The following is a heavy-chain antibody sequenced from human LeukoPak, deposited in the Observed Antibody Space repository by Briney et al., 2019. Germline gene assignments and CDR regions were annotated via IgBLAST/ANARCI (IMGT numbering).Heavy chain of an antibody. V-gene: IGHV1-8*01. Sequence: ASVKVSCKASGYTFTSYDINWVRQATGQGLEWMGWMNPNSGNTGYAQKFQGRVTMTRNTSISTAYMELSSLRSEDTAVYYCARGFGKWLRLILSAWSYAFDIWGQGTMVTVSS. CDR3: ARGFGKWLRLILSAWSYAFDI. CDR1: GYTFTSYD. J-gene: IGHJ3*02. D-gene: IGHD5-12*01. CDR2: MNPNSGNT.